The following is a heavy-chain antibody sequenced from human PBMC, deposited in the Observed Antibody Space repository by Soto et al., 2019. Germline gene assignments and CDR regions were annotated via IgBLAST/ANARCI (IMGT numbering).Heavy chain of an antibody. CDR1: GFTFGTYS. CDR3: TKDIGGSGIYNAYDHEYGLDV. CDR2: IYGNGGGT. D-gene: IGHD3-10*01. V-gene: IGHV3-23*01. Sequence: GGSLRLSCAASGFTFGTYSMNWVRQAPGKGLEWVSGIYGNGGGTFYADSVKGRFTISRDNAKNSLYLQMKTMRAEDTALYYCTKDIGGSGIYNAYDHEYGLDVWGQGTTVTVSS. J-gene: IGHJ6*02.